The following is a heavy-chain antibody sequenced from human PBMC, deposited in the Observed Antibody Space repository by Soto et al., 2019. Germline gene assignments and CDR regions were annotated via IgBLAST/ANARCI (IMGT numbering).Heavy chain of an antibody. CDR1: GGTFSSYT. Sequence: SVKVSCEAPGGTFSSYTLSWVRHAPGQGLEWMGRIIPILGIANYAQKFQGRGTITADKSTSTAYMELSSLRSEDTAVYYCARGIAVARNWFDPWGQGTLVTVSS. V-gene: IGHV1-69*02. CDR3: ARGIAVARNWFDP. CDR2: IIPILGIA. D-gene: IGHD6-19*01. J-gene: IGHJ5*02.